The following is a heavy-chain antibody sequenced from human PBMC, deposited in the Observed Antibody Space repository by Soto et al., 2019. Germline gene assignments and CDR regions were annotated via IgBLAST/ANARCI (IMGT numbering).Heavy chain of an antibody. CDR3: ASGWMAAFDN. V-gene: IGHV4-59*11. D-gene: IGHD2-2*03. CDR1: GDSIKTHY. Sequence: PSETLSLTCNVTGDSIKTHYWSWIRQAPGKGLEWIGYIYYSGSTLYNPSLKRRGTISADTAKNQFSLRLTSLTAADTAVYYCASGWMAAFDNWGQGTLVTVSS. J-gene: IGHJ4*02. CDR2: IYYSGST.